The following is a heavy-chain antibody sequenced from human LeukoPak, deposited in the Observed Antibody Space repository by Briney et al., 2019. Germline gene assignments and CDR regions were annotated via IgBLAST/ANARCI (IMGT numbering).Heavy chain of an antibody. CDR3: ARVDGFWNSFDP. CDR1: GGSVSSGDYY. Sequence: PSETLSLTCTVSGGSVSSGDYYWSWIRQPPGKGLEWIGYIYYSGTTYYNPSLKSRLTVSLDTSKNQFSLKLSSVTAADMAVYYCARVDGFWNSFDPWGQGTLVIVSS. J-gene: IGHJ5*02. CDR2: IYYSGTT. D-gene: IGHD3-3*01. V-gene: IGHV4-30-4*01.